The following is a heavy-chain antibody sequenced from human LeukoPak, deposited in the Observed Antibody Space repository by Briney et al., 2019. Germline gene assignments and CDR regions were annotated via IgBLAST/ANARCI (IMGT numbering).Heavy chain of an antibody. CDR1: GYTFTSYY. D-gene: IGHD3-16*01. CDR2: INPSGGGT. Sequence: ASVKVSCKASGYTFTSYYMHWVRQAPGQGLEWMGIINPSGGGTTYAQMFQGRVTMTWDTSTSTVYMDLSSLRSEDTAVYYCAREEEGGTFDYWGQGTLVTVSS. CDR3: AREEEGGTFDY. J-gene: IGHJ4*02. V-gene: IGHV1-46*01.